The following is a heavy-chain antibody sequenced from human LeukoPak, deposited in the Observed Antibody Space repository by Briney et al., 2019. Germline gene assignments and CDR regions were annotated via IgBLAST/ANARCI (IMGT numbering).Heavy chain of an antibody. D-gene: IGHD6-13*01. CDR1: GGTFSSYA. Sequence: SVKVSCKASGGTFSSYAISWVRQAPGQGLEWMGGIIPIFGTANYAQKFQGRVTITADKSTSTAYMELSSLRSEGTAVYYCARVGYSSSWYWDWFDPWGQGTLVTVSS. CDR2: IIPIFGTA. CDR3: ARVGYSSSWYWDWFDP. V-gene: IGHV1-69*06. J-gene: IGHJ5*02.